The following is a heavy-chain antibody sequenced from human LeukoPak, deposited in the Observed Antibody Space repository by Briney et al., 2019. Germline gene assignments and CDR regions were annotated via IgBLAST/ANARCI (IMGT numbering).Heavy chain of an antibody. CDR3: AYTMTTVTRGYYYYYMDV. CDR2: IFRTA. J-gene: IGHJ6*03. D-gene: IGHD4-11*01. Sequence: IFRTANYPQKFHGRLTITADESTSTAYMELSSLRSEDTAVYYCAYTMTTVTRGYYYYYMDVWGKGTTVTVSS. V-gene: IGHV1-69*01.